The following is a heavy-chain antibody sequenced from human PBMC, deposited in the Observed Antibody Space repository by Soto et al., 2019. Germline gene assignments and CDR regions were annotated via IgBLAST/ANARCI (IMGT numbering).Heavy chain of an antibody. CDR2: ISAYNGNT. J-gene: IGHJ6*03. Sequence: GASVKVSCKASGYTFTSYGISWVRQAPGQGLEWMGWISAYNGNTNYAQKLQGRVTMTTDTSTSTAYMELRSLRSDDTAVYYCARVLLSACFIVVVVAAKGYYYYYMDVWGKGTTVTVSS. V-gene: IGHV1-18*01. D-gene: IGHD2-15*01. CDR3: ARVLLSACFIVVVVAAKGYYYYYMDV. CDR1: GYTFTSYG.